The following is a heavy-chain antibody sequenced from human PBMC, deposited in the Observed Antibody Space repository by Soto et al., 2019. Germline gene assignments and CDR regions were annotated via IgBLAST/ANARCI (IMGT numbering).Heavy chain of an antibody. Sequence: GGSLRLSCAASGFTFSSYSMNWVRQAPGKGLEWVSSISSSSSYIYYADSVKGRFTISRDNAKNSLYLQMNSLRAEDTAVYYCARDLGFGYCSGGSCFLWGQGTLVTVSS. J-gene: IGHJ4*02. D-gene: IGHD2-15*01. CDR3: ARDLGFGYCSGGSCFL. CDR1: GFTFSSYS. CDR2: ISSSSSYI. V-gene: IGHV3-21*01.